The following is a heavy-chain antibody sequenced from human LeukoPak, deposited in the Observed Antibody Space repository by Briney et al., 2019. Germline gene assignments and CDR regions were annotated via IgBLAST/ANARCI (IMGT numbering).Heavy chain of an antibody. CDR3: ARADYGGDAFDI. J-gene: IGHJ3*02. V-gene: IGHV3-7*03. CDR1: GFTFSSYT. CDR2: IQPDGSEQ. D-gene: IGHD4-23*01. Sequence: GGSLRLSCAASGFTFSSYTMNWVRQAPGKGLEWVGNIQPDGSEQYPVDSVKGRFTISRDNARNSLFLQMSSLTSEDTAVYYCARADYGGDAFDIWGQGTMVTVSS.